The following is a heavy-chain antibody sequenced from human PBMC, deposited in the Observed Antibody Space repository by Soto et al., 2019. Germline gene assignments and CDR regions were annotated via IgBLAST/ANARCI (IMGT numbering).Heavy chain of an antibody. CDR2: ISPSGGST. V-gene: IGHV1-46*01. CDR1: GYTFTSYY. Sequence: GASVKVSCKASGYTFTSYYMHWVRQAPGQGLEWMGIISPSGGSTGYAQKFQGRVTMTRDTSTSTVYMELSSLRSEDTAVYYCARDRTDTAMASYYYYGMDVWGQGTTVTVSS. CDR3: ARDRTDTAMASYYYYGMDV. J-gene: IGHJ6*02. D-gene: IGHD5-18*01.